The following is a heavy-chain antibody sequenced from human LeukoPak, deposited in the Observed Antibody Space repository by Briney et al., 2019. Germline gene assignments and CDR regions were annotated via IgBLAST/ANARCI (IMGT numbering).Heavy chain of an antibody. J-gene: IGHJ4*02. CDR1: GGTFSSYA. Sequence: ASVKVSSKASGGTFSSYAISSVRQAPGHGLEWMGRIIPILGIANYAQKFQGRVTITADKSTSTAYMELSSLRSEDTAVYYCARSTVVTPGSSNYFDYWGQGTLVTVSS. V-gene: IGHV1-69*04. D-gene: IGHD4-23*01. CDR3: ARSTVVTPGSSNYFDY. CDR2: IIPILGIA.